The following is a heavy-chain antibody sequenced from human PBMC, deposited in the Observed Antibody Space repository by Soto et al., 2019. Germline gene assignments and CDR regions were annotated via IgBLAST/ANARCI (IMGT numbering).Heavy chain of an antibody. J-gene: IGHJ4*02. V-gene: IGHV3-23*01. D-gene: IGHD2-8*01. CDR1: GFTFNSHA. Sequence: GGSLRLSCTASGFTFNSHAMTWVRQAPGKGLEWVSGLSDSGGSIYYADSAKGRFTISRDNSMNTLYLQMNTLRAEDTAVYYCAKVSSAWYAGFFDLWGQGTLVTVSS. CDR2: LSDSGGSI. CDR3: AKVSSAWYAGFFDL.